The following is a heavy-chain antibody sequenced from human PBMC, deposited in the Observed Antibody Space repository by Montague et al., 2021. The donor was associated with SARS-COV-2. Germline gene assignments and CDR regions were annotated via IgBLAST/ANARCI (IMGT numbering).Heavy chain of an antibody. J-gene: IGHJ4*02. Sequence: SETLSLTCTVSGGSVSSTSYYWGWIRQHPGKGLEWIGSIYYSGSTHYSPSLKSRVTISVDTSKNQFSLKLSSVTAADTAVYYCARRGDYGGPCFDYWGRGILVSVSS. CDR1: GGSVSSTSYY. CDR2: IYYSGST. D-gene: IGHD4-23*01. V-gene: IGHV4-39*01. CDR3: ARRGDYGGPCFDY.